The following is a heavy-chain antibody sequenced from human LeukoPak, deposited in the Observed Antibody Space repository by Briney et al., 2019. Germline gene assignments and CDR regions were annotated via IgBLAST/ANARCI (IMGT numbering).Heavy chain of an antibody. CDR2: IYHSGST. D-gene: IGHD2-2*01. CDR1: GGSTNSGGYS. V-gene: IGHV4-30-2*01. CDR3: ARESRTLKNWFDP. J-gene: IGHJ5*02. Sequence: PSETLSLTCAVSGGSTNSGGYSWSWIRQPPGKGLEWIGYIYHSGSTYYNPSLKSRVTISVDRSKNQFSLKLSSVTAADTAVYYCARESRTLKNWFDPWGQGTLVTVSS.